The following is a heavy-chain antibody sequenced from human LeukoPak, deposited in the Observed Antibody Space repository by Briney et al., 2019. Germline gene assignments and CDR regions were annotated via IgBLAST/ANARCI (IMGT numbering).Heavy chain of an antibody. CDR3: AKLPMTTVTTDGMDV. V-gene: IGHV3-9*01. D-gene: IGHD4-17*01. CDR1: LCTFDDYP. CDR2: ISRNSGSI. J-gene: IGHJ6*02. Sequence: GRSLRLSCAASLCTFDDYPMHWVRPAPAKGLAWVSGISRNSGSIGYADSVKGRFTISRDNAKNSLYLQMNSLRAEDTALYYCAKLPMTTVTTDGMDVWGQGATVTVSS.